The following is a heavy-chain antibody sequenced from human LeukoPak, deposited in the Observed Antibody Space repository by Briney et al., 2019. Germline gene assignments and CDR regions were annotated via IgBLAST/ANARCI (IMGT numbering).Heavy chain of an antibody. V-gene: IGHV3-30*02. Sequence: PGGSLRLSCAASGFIFKNYGMHWVRQAPGKGLEWVAFIRYDGSNKYYADSVKGRFTISRDNSKNTLYLHMSSLRVEDTALYYCAKTLWGLTLLSSDYWGQGTLVTVSS. CDR3: AKTLWGLTLLSSDY. CDR2: IRYDGSNK. J-gene: IGHJ4*02. CDR1: GFIFKNYG. D-gene: IGHD3-16*01.